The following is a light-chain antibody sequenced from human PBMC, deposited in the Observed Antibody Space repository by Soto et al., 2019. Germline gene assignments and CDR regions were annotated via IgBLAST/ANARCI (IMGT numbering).Light chain of an antibody. CDR1: SRDIGDYNW. CDR3: SSYAGANTLL. J-gene: IGLJ2*01. Sequence: QSVLTQPPSASGSPGQSVTVSCTGTSRDIGDYNWVSWYQQHPGKAPKLIIFEVTKRPSGVPDRFSGSKSGSTASLTVSGLQAEDEAHYYCSSYAGANTLLFGGGTKLTVL. V-gene: IGLV2-8*01. CDR2: EVT.